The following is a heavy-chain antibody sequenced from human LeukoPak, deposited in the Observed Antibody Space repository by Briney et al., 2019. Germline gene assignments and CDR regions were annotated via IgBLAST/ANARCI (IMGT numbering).Heavy chain of an antibody. CDR2: ILYDGSNK. D-gene: IGHD3-10*01. CDR3: AKDRPQYGSGSYYTTAGFDY. V-gene: IGHV3-30*18. J-gene: IGHJ4*02. CDR1: GFTFSSYG. Sequence: GGSLRLSCAASGFTFSSYGMHWVRQAPGKGLEWVAVILYDGSNKYYTDSVKGRFTISRDNSKNTLYLQMNSLRDEDTAVYYCAKDRPQYGSGSYYTTAGFDYWGQGTLVTVS.